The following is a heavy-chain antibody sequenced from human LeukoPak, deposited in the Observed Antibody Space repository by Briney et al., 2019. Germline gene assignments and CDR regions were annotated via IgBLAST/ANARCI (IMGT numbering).Heavy chain of an antibody. J-gene: IGHJ4*02. CDR3: AREPWGYYDSSGYYLGYFDY. CDR1: GFTFSSYS. Sequence: SGGSLRPSCAASGFTFSSYSMNWVRQAPGKGLVWVSYISSSSSTIYYADSVKGRFTISRDNAKNSLYLQMNSLRAEDTAVYYCAREPWGYYDSSGYYLGYFDYWGQGTLVTVSS. V-gene: IGHV3-48*01. CDR2: ISSSSSTI. D-gene: IGHD3-22*01.